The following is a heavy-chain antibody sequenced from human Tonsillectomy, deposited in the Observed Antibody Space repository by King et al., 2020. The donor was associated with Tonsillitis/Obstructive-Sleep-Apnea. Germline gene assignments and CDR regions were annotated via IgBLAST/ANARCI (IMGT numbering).Heavy chain of an antibody. D-gene: IGHD3-10*01. V-gene: IGHV1-46*01. CDR3: ARDDVLVRYIDS. Sequence: VQLVESGAEVKTPGASVKVSCKASGYTFTRWYIHWVRQARGQGLEWMGIINPSDGITTYAQKFQGNVTMTTDTSASTVYLQLSSLRAVDTAVSYCARDDVLVRYIDSWGQGTLVTVSS. CDR1: GYTFTRWY. CDR2: INPSDGIT. J-gene: IGHJ4*02.